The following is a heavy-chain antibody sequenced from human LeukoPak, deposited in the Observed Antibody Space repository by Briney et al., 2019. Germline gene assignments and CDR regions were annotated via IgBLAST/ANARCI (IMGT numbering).Heavy chain of an antibody. D-gene: IGHD3-10*01. J-gene: IGHJ6*04. CDR2: IYYSGST. CDR1: GGSISSYY. Sequence: SETLSLTCTVPGGSISSYYWSWIRQPPGKGLEWIGYIYYSGSTNYNPSLKSRVTISVDTSKNQFSLKLSSVTAADTAVYYCARAGQYGWGSYYSIYYGMDVWGKGTTVTVSS. V-gene: IGHV4-59*01. CDR3: ARAGQYGWGSYYSIYYGMDV.